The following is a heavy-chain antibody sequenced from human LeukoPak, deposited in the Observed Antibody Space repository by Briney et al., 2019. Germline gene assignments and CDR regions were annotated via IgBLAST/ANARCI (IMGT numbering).Heavy chain of an antibody. CDR2: IWYDGSNK. CDR3: AKAQYYGSGRNNWFDP. D-gene: IGHD3-10*01. V-gene: IGHV3-33*06. CDR1: GFTFSSYG. J-gene: IGHJ5*02. Sequence: GGSLRLSCAASGFTFSSYGMHWVRQAPGKGLEWVAVIWYDGSNKYYADSVKGRFTISRDNSKNTLYLQMNSLRAEDTAVYYCAKAQYYGSGRNNWFDPWGQGTLVTVSS.